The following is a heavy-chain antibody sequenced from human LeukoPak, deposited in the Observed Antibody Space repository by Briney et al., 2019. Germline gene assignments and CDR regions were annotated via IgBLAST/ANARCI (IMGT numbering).Heavy chain of an antibody. CDR2: IGNDGRLM. CDR3: ARDASHFDSSGYFHNYYYGMDV. CDR1: GFTLSIHP. Sequence: GGSLRLSCAASGFTLSIHPMNWDRQAPGKGLEWVSYIGNDGRLMYNADSVKGRFTISRESAKNSMYLQMSSLGAEYTAVYYCARDASHFDSSGYFHNYYYGMDVWGRGTTVTVSS. J-gene: IGHJ6*02. D-gene: IGHD3-22*01. V-gene: IGHV3-48*03.